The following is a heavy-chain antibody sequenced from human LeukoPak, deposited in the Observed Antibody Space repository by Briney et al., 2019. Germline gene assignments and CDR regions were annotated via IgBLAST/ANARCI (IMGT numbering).Heavy chain of an antibody. J-gene: IGHJ4*02. CDR1: GFTFSSYA. CDR2: ISGSGGST. Sequence: HPGGSLRLSCAASGFTFSSYAMSWVRQAPGKRLEWVSAISGSGGSTYYADSVKGRFTISRDNSKNTLYLQMNSLRAEDTAVYYCAKDSRFTAAAGKVDYWGQGTLVTVSS. V-gene: IGHV3-23*01. D-gene: IGHD6-13*01. CDR3: AKDSRFTAAAGKVDY.